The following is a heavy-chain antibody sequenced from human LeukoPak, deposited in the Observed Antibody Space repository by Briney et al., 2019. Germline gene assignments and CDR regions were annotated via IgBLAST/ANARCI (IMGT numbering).Heavy chain of an antibody. Sequence: GGSLRLSCAPSGFTFTNYEMNWVRQAPGKGLEWVSNISSSGNTIYYADSVRGRFTISRDNAKNSLYLQMNSLRAEDTAVYYCARSIDILTGYGMDVWGKGTTVTVSS. D-gene: IGHD3-9*01. J-gene: IGHJ6*04. V-gene: IGHV3-48*03. CDR1: GFTFTNYE. CDR3: ARSIDILTGYGMDV. CDR2: ISSSGNTI.